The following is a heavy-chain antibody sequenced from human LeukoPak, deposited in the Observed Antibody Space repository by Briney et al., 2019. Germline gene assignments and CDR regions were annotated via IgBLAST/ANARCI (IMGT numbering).Heavy chain of an antibody. D-gene: IGHD4-17*01. CDR3: AKNYGDSNWFDP. J-gene: IGHJ5*02. V-gene: IGHV6-1*01. CDR1: GDSVSSNSAG. Sequence: SQSLSLTCAISGDSVSSNSAGWNCIRPSPSRGLEWLVRTYYRSNWFNDFALSVKSRITINPDTSKNQFSLQLNSVTPEDTAVYYCAKNYGDSNWFDPWGQGTLVTVSS. CDR2: TYYRSNWFN.